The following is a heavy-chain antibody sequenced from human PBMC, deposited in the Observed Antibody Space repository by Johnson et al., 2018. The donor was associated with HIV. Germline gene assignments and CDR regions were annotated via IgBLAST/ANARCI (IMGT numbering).Heavy chain of an antibody. Sequence: VQLVESGGGVVQPGRSLRLSCAASGFTVSSNYMSWVLQVPGKGLAWVSLIYSVGTTYYADFLKGRFTISRDNSKNTLYLQMNSLRAEDTAVYYCAKIIGYSSGLEIWGQGTMVTVSS. CDR2: IYSVGTT. D-gene: IGHD6-19*01. CDR1: GFTVSSNY. CDR3: AKIIGYSSGLEI. V-gene: IGHV3-66*01. J-gene: IGHJ3*02.